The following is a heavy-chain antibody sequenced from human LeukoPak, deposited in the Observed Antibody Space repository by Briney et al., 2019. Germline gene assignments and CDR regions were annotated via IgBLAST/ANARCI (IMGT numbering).Heavy chain of an antibody. V-gene: IGHV1-8*01. D-gene: IGHD2-2*01. CDR2: RNPNRGKT. CDR3: ARGQKCYQLLSGYYMDV. Sequence: ASVKVSCKASGYTFTSYDINWVRQATGQGLEWMGWRNPNRGKTGYAQKFQGRVTMTRNTSISTAYMELSSLRSEATAVYYCARGQKCYQLLSGYYMDVWGKGTTVTVSS. CDR1: GYTFTSYD. J-gene: IGHJ6*03.